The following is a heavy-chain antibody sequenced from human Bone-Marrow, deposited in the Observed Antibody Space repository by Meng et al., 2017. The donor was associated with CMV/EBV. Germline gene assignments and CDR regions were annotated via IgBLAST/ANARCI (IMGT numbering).Heavy chain of an antibody. D-gene: IGHD1-26*01. V-gene: IGHV3-64*02. CDR1: RFTFSNYG. J-gene: IGHJ3*02. Sequence: GGSLRLSCAASRFTFSNYGMHWVRQAPGKGLEYVSAISSNGGSTYYADSVKGRFTISRDNSKNTLYLQMGSLRAEDMAVYYCARDSPLVGATWPGANAFDIWGQGTMVTVSS. CDR2: ISSNGGST. CDR3: ARDSPLVGATWPGANAFDI.